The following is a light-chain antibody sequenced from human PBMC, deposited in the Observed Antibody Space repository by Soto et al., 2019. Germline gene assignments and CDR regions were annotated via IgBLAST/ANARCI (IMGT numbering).Light chain of an antibody. CDR1: RSDVGTYNY. CDR2: DVS. J-gene: IGLJ2*01. Sequence: QSALTQPRSVSGSPGQSVTISCTGTRSDVGTYNYVSWYQQHPGKAPKVMIYDVSKRPSGVPDRFSGSKSGNTASLTISGLQAEDDADYYCSAYGGYSLLFGGGTKLTVL. CDR3: SAYGGYSLL. V-gene: IGLV2-11*01.